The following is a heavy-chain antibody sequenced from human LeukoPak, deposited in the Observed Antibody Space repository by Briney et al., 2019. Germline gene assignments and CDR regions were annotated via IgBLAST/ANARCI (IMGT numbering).Heavy chain of an antibody. V-gene: IGHV3-64D*09. Sequence: PGGSLRLSCSASGFTFSSYAMHWVRQAPGKGLEYISTISSNGGSTYYADSVKGRSTISRDNSKNTLYLQMSSLRAEDTAVYYCARSPPGYCSGGSCSDPFDPWGQGTLVTVSS. CDR3: ARSPPGYCSGGSCSDPFDP. D-gene: IGHD2-15*01. CDR1: GFTFSSYA. J-gene: IGHJ5*02. CDR2: ISSNGGST.